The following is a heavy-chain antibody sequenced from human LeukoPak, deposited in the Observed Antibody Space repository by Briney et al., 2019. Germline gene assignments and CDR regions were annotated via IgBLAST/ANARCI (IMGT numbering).Heavy chain of an antibody. Sequence: ASVKVSCKASGYTFTSYGISWVRQAPGQGLEWMAWISVSRGDTQYAQKFQGRVTMTTDTSTSTAYMELRSLRSDDTAVYYCVRDDWRGLGNRNDVANFDFWGQGTLVTVSS. CDR3: VRDDWRGLGNRNDVANFDF. CDR2: ISVSRGDT. D-gene: IGHD1-1*01. J-gene: IGHJ4*02. V-gene: IGHV1-18*01. CDR1: GYTFTSYG.